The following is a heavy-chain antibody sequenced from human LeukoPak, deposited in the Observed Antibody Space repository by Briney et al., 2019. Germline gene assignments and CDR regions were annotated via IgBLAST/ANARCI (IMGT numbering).Heavy chain of an antibody. J-gene: IGHJ4*02. CDR1: GCTFSSYA. CDR3: AKYLKGSGYFDY. V-gene: IGHV3-23*01. Sequence: GGSLRLSCAASGCTFSSYAWSWVRQPPGKGLEWVSAISGSGGSTYYADSVKGRLTISRDNSKNTLYLQMNSLRAEDTAVYYCAKYLKGSGYFDYWGQGTLVTVSS. D-gene: IGHD3-22*01. CDR2: ISGSGGST.